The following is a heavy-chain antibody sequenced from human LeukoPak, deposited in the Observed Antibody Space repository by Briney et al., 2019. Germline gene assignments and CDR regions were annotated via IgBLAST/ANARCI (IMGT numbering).Heavy chain of an antibody. CDR2: ITGGGSGI. J-gene: IGHJ4*02. D-gene: IGHD3-9*01. CDR3: AKWGDYDVLTGYYISDY. CDR1: GFTFSNYA. Sequence: GASLRLSCAASGFTFSNYAMSWVRQAPGKGLEWVSAITGGGSGIYYADSMKSRFTISRDNSKNTLYLQINSLRAEDTAVYYCAKWGDYDVLTGYYISDYWGQGTLVTVSS. V-gene: IGHV3-23*01.